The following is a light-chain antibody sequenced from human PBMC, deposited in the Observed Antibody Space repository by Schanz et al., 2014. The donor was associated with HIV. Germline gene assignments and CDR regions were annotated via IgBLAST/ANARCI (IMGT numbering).Light chain of an antibody. CDR2: EVN. J-gene: IGLJ3*02. Sequence: QSVLTQPPSASGSPGQSVTISCTGTSSDVGGYKYVSWYQQHPGKAPKLMIYEVNQRPSGVPDRFSGSKSGNTASLTVSGLQAEDEADYYCSSYAATSNVLFGGGTKLTVL. CDR1: SSDVGGYKY. V-gene: IGLV2-8*01. CDR3: SSYAATSNVL.